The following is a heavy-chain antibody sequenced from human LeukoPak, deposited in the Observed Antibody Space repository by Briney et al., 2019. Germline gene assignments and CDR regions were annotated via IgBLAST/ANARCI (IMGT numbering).Heavy chain of an antibody. CDR1: GFTFSNCW. J-gene: IGHJ4*02. CDR2: IKQDGSEK. V-gene: IGHV3-7*01. Sequence: GGSLRLSCVASGFTFSNCWLTWVRQAPGQGLEWVANIKQDGSEKHYVDSVKGRFTISRDNAKNSLYLQMNSLRAEDTAVYYCARDRQIAYWGQGTLVTVSS. CDR3: ARDRQIAY.